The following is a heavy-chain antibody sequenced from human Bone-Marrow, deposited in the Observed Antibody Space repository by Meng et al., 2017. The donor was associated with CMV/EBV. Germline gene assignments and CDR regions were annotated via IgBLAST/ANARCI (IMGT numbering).Heavy chain of an antibody. J-gene: IGHJ6*02. D-gene: IGHD6-13*01. CDR2: IRYDGSNK. CDR3: AKDNRRVAAATKHRYYYYGMDV. Sequence: GESLKISCAASGFTFSSYGMHWVRQAPGKGLEWVAFIRYDGSNKYYADSVKGRFTISRDNSKNTLYLQMNSLRAEDTAVYYCAKDNRRVAAATKHRYYYYGMDVWGQGTTVTVSS. CDR1: GFTFSSYG. V-gene: IGHV3-30*02.